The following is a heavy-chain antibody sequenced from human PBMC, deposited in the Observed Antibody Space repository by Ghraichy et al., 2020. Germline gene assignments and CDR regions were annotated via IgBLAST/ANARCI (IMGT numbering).Heavy chain of an antibody. CDR1: GFTFRNYA. Sequence: GESLNISCAASGFTFRNYAMSWVRQAPGKGLEWVLGISNSGSTSYGDSVKGRFTISRDNSKNTLDLQMNSLRADDTAVYYCAKGLGFGDPWGQGTLVTVSS. V-gene: IGHV3-23*01. J-gene: IGHJ5*02. CDR3: AKGLGFGDP. D-gene: IGHD3-10*01. CDR2: ISNSGST.